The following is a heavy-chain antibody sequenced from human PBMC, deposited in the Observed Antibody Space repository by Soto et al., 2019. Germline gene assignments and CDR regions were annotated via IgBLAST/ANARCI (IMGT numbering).Heavy chain of an antibody. CDR3: ARPTYGDSTMGIFDS. D-gene: IGHD4-17*01. J-gene: IGHJ4*02. V-gene: IGHV3-73*01. Sequence: GGSLRLSCAVSGFTFSASAMHWVRQASGKGLEWVGRIRSKADSYATVYAASVKGRFTISRDDSENTAYLQMNSLKTEDTAVYYCARPTYGDSTMGIFDSWGQGTLVTVSS. CDR1: GFTFSASA. CDR2: IRSKADSYAT.